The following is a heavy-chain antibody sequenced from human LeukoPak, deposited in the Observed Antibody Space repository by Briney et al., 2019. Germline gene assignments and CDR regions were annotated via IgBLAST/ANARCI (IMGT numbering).Heavy chain of an antibody. CDR2: IYYSGST. CDR1: GGSIRSSSYY. V-gene: IGHV4-39*01. CDR3: ASPNGYYYGSGILNWFDP. Sequence: SETLSLTCTVSGGSIRSSSYYWGWIRQPPGKGLEWIGSIYYSGSTYYNPSLKSRVTISVDTSKNQFSLKLSSVTAADTAVYYCASPNGYYYGSGILNWFDPWGQGTLVTVSS. D-gene: IGHD3-10*01. J-gene: IGHJ5*02.